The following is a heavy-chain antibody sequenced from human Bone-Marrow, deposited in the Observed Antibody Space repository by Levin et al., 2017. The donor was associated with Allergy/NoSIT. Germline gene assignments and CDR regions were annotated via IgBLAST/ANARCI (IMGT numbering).Heavy chain of an antibody. Sequence: SVKVSCKAPEGSFDGFGISWVRQTPGHGLEWMGAIVPVLETVTYAQKFKGRVTITADKFTTTTYMDLKNLKSEDSAVYFCARATYCRGGTCYSLLDVWGQGTLVTVSS. V-gene: IGHV1-69*10. J-gene: IGHJ4*02. CDR3: ARATYCRGGTCYSLLDV. CDR1: EGSFDGFG. D-gene: IGHD2-15*01. CDR2: IVPVLETV.